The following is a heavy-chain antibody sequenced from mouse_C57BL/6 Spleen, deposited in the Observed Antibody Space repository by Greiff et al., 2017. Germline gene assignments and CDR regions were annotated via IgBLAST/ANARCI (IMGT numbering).Heavy chain of an antibody. Sequence: EVQLQQSGAELVRPGASVKLSCTASGFNIKDYYMHWVKQRPEQGLEWIGRIDPEDGDTEYAPKFQGKATLTADTSSNTAYLQLSSLTSEDTAVYYCTARSSHDSFDAWRTGTTGTFSS. J-gene: IGHJ1*03. CDR2: IDPEDGDT. CDR1: GFNIKDYY. D-gene: IGHD1-1*01. V-gene: IGHV14-1*01. CDR3: TARSSHDSFDA.